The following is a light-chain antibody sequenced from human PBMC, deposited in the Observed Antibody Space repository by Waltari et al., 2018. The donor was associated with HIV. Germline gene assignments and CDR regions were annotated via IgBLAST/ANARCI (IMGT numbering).Light chain of an antibody. J-gene: IGLJ2*01. CDR2: KDS. CDR3: QSADTSGDYVV. CDR1: ALPKPY. V-gene: IGLV3-25*03. Sequence: SYELTQPPAVSVSPGQTARIPCSGDALPKPYAYWYQQKSGQAPLLVIYKDSERPSGIPERISGSSSGTTVTLTITGVQAEDEADYYCQSADTSGDYVVFGGGTKLTV.